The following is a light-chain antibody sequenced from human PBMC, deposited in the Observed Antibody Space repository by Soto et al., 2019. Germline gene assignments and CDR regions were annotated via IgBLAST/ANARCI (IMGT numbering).Light chain of an antibody. V-gene: IGLV2-8*01. Sequence: QSVLTQPPSASGSPGQSVTISCTGTSSDVGGYHYVSWYQQQPGKAPKLMIYEVSKRPSGVPDRFSGSKSGNTASLTVSGRQAEDEADYYCSSYAGSNNFVFGTGTKLTVL. J-gene: IGLJ1*01. CDR2: EVS. CDR1: SSDVGGYHY. CDR3: SSYAGSNNFV.